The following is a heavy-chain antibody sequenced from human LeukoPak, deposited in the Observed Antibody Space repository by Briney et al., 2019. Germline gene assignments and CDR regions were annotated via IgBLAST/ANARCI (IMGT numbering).Heavy chain of an antibody. CDR2: IYYSGST. Sequence: SETLSLTCTVSGGSINSYYWSWIRQPPGKGLEWIGYIYYSGSTNYNPSLKSRVAISVDTSRNQFSLKLGSVTAADTAVYYCARRAYSYDSASYSFDYWGQGTLVTVPS. J-gene: IGHJ4*02. CDR1: GGSINSYY. V-gene: IGHV4-59*08. CDR3: ARRAYSYDSASYSFDY. D-gene: IGHD3-10*01.